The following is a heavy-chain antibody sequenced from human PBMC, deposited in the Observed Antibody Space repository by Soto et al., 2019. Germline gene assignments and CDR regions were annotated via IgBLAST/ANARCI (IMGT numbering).Heavy chain of an antibody. J-gene: IGHJ6*02. CDR2: IYYSGST. CDR3: AREGYSSGYYYYYGMDV. CDR1: GGSISSYY. D-gene: IGHD3-22*01. V-gene: IGHV4-59*01. Sequence: PSETLSLTCTVFGGSISSYYWSWIRQPPGKGLEWIGYIYYSGSTNYNPSLKSRVTISVDTSKNQFSLKLSSVTAADTAVYYCAREGYSSGYYYYYGMDVWGQGTTVTSP.